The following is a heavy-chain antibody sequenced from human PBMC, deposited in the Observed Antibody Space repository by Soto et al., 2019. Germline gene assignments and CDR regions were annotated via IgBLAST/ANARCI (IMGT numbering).Heavy chain of an antibody. V-gene: IGHV5-10-1*01. J-gene: IGHJ4*02. Sequence: GESLKISCEGSGYSFTTYWISWVRQMPGKGLEWMGRIDPSDSYTNYSPSFQGHVTISADKSISTAYLQWSSLQASDTAVYYCARDRNYGNDDWGQGTLVTVSS. CDR3: ARDRNYGNDD. CDR1: GYSFTTYW. CDR2: IDPSDSYT. D-gene: IGHD1-7*01.